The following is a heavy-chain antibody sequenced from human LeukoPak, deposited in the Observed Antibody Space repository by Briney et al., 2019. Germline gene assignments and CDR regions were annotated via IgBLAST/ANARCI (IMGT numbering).Heavy chain of an antibody. Sequence: GASVKVSCKASGYSFTNYAIHWVRQAPGQGLEWMGWINTGNSNTKYSQKFQGRVTFTSDTSATTAYMELSSLRSEDAAVYYCARHPTTDWWFDYWGQGTLVTVSS. D-gene: IGHD3-9*01. CDR2: INTGNSNT. CDR3: ARHPTTDWWFDY. CDR1: GYSFTNYA. V-gene: IGHV1-3*04. J-gene: IGHJ5*01.